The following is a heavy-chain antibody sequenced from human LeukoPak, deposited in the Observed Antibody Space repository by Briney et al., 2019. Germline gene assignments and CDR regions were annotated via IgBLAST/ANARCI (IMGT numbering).Heavy chain of an antibody. CDR2: ISGSGGST. V-gene: IGHV3-23*01. CDR1: GFTFSSYA. D-gene: IGHD3-22*01. CDR3: AIDSSGPRGY. J-gene: IGHJ4*02. Sequence: GGSLRLSCAASGFTFSSYAMSWVRQAPGKGLEWVSAISGSGGSTYYADSVKGRFTISRDNSKNTLYLQMNSLRAEDTAVYYRAIDSSGPRGYWGQGTLVTVSS.